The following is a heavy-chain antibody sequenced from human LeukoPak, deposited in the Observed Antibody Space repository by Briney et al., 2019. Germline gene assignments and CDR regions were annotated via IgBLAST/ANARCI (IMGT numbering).Heavy chain of an antibody. Sequence: ASVKVSCEASGYTFTGYYMHWVRQAPGQGLEWMGWINPNSGGTNYAQKFQGRVTMTRDTSISTAYMELSRLRSDDTAVYYCARIWADWNEDSFDYWGQGTLVTVSS. V-gene: IGHV1-2*02. J-gene: IGHJ4*02. D-gene: IGHD1-1*01. CDR2: INPNSGGT. CDR1: GYTFTGYY. CDR3: ARIWADWNEDSFDY.